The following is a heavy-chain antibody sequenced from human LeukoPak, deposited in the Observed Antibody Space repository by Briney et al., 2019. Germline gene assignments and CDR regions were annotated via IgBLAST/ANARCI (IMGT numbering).Heavy chain of an antibody. CDR2: IIEKGNA. CDR3: ARGYYPPRWYFDL. Sequence: SETPSLTCALYGGSFSSYSWSWTWIRQTPEKGLEWIGEIIEKGNANYNPSLKSRVTIDLDTSKNQFSLKLTSMTAADTAMYYCARGYYPPRWYFDLWGRGTLVTVSS. V-gene: IGHV4-34*01. J-gene: IGHJ2*01. CDR1: GGSFSSYS. D-gene: IGHD3-10*01.